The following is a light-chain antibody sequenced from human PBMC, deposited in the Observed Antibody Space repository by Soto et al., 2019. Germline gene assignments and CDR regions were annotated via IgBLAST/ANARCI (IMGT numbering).Light chain of an antibody. V-gene: IGKV1-33*01. Sequence: DIQMTQSPSSLSASVGDRVTITCQASHDIRNYLNWYQQKPGQAPKLLIYDVFNLEPGVPSRFSAPGFAPDSTFSISRLPPEDFATSYCQPYDHRPYTFGGKTKVDIK. CDR2: DVF. CDR1: HDIRNY. CDR3: QPYDHRPYT. J-gene: IGKJ4*01.